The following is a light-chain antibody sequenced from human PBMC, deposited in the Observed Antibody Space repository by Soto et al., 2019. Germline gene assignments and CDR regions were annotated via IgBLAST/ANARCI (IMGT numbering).Light chain of an antibody. CDR1: ESIGSN. CDR2: GAS. V-gene: IGKV3-15*01. CDR3: QQHGGSPIT. Sequence: IVMTHSPSTLSVSPGERVTLSCRASESIGSNLAWYQQKPGQAPRLLMYGASTRATDVPARFSGSGSGTDFTLTISRLEPEDFAVYYCQQHGGSPITFGQGTRLEI. J-gene: IGKJ5*01.